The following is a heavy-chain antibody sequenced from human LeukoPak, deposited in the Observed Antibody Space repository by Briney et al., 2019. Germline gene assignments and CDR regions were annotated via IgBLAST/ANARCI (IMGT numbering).Heavy chain of an antibody. CDR3: ARGVDGAFDI. Sequence: PSETLSLTCAVYGGSFSGYYWSWIRQPPGKGLEWIGEINHSGSTYYNPSLKSRVTISVDTSKNQFSLKLSSVTAADTAVYYCARGVDGAFDIWGQGTMVTVSS. CDR2: INHSGST. J-gene: IGHJ3*02. V-gene: IGHV4-34*01. D-gene: IGHD5-24*01. CDR1: GGSFSGYY.